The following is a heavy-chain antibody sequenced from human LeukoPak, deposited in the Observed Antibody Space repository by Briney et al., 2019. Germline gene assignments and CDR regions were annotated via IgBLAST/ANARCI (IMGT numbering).Heavy chain of an antibody. Sequence: GGSLRLSCAASGFTFSSFWMSWVRQAPGKGLEWVANIKQEGSEKYYVGSVKGRFTISRDDARNSLYLQMNSLRAEDTAEYFCARGFELDYWGQGTLVTVSS. J-gene: IGHJ4*02. CDR1: GFTFSSFW. CDR3: ARGFELDY. CDR2: IKQEGSEK. V-gene: IGHV3-7*01.